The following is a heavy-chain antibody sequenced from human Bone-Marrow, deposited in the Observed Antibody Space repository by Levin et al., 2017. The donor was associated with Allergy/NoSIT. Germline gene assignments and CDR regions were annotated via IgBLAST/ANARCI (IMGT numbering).Heavy chain of an antibody. Sequence: SVKVSCKASGGIFSNFPISWVRLAPGQGLEWMGGIIPSFGSSIYAEKFQGRVTINADDSASTAYMELSSLTSEDTAVYYCARFGRGSSASDMDVWGQGTTVTVSS. D-gene: IGHD6-6*01. CDR3: ARFGRGSSASDMDV. J-gene: IGHJ6*02. CDR1: GGIFSNFP. CDR2: IIPSFGSS. V-gene: IGHV1-69*13.